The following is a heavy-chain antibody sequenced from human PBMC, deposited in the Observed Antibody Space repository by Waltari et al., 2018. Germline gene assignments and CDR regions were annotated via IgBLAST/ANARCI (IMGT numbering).Heavy chain of an antibody. J-gene: IGHJ4*02. Sequence: EVQLVQSGAEVKKPGESLKISCKGSGYSFTSYWIGWVRQMPGKGLEWMGIIYPGDSDTRYSPSFQGQVTISADKSISTAYLQWSSLKASDTAMDYCARLGYCSGGSCLYSGGAEYYFDYWGQGTLVTVSS. D-gene: IGHD2-15*01. CDR2: IYPGDSDT. CDR1: GYSFTSYW. V-gene: IGHV5-51*03. CDR3: ARLGYCSGGSCLYSGGAEYYFDY.